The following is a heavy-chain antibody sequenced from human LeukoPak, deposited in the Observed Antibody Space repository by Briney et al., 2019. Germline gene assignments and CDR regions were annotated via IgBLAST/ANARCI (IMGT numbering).Heavy chain of an antibody. J-gene: IGHJ5*02. CDR1: GYTFTSYA. CDR3: ARWKAGITMIVAKRGGLDP. CDR2: INAGNGNT. V-gene: IGHV1-3*01. Sequence: ASVKVSCTASGYTFTSYAMHWVRQAPGQRLEWMGWINAGNGNTKYSQKFQGRVTITRDTSASTAYMELSSLRSEDTAVYYCARWKAGITMIVAKRGGLDPWGQGTLVTVSS. D-gene: IGHD3-22*01.